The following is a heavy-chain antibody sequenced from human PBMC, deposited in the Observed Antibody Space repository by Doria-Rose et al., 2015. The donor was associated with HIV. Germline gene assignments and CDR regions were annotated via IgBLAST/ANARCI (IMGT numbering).Heavy chain of an antibody. CDR3: ARIKSSRWYHKYYFDF. CDR1: GVSLSSPGMG. D-gene: IGHD6-13*01. V-gene: IGHV2-26*01. J-gene: IGHJ4*02. Sequence: QVTLKESGPVLVKPTETLTLTCTVSGVSLSSPGMGVSWIRQPPGKALEWLAQIFSDDERSYKTSLKSRLTISRGTSKSRVVLTMTDMDPVDTATYYCARIKSSRWYHKYYFDFWGQGTLVIVSA. CDR2: IFSDDER.